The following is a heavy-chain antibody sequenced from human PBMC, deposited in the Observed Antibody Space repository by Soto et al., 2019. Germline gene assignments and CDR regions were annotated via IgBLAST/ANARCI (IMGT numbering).Heavy chain of an antibody. D-gene: IGHD3-10*01. CDR2: INGGNGNT. CDR3: ARGLCGMVRGVPSYNWFDP. J-gene: IGHJ5*02. Sequence: QVPLVQSGAEVEKPGASVKVSCKASGYTFTSYAMHWLRQAPGQRLEWMGWINGGNGNTKYSQKFQGRVTITRDTSASTAYMELSSLRSEDTAVYYCARGLCGMVRGVPSYNWFDPWGQGTPVTVTS. V-gene: IGHV1-3*01. CDR1: GYTFTSYA.